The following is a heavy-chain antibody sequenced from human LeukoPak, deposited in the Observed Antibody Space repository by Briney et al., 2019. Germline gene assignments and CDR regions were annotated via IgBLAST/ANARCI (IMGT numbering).Heavy chain of an antibody. CDR3: ARLGSYHDF. D-gene: IGHD1-26*01. V-gene: IGHV4-4*07. Sequence: SETLSLTCTVSGGSITGYYWTWIRQPAGKGLEWMGHIHTSGASRYYPSLESRLTLSIDTSRNHLSLKLTSVTAADTAVYFCARLGSYHDFWGQGALVTVSS. CDR2: IHTSGAS. J-gene: IGHJ4*02. CDR1: GGSITGYY.